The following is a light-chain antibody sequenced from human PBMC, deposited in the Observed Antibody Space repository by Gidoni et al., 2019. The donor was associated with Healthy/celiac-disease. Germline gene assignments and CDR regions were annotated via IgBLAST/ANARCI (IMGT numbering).Light chain of an antibody. CDR2: GAS. J-gene: IGKJ4*01. CDR3: KQYNKWTLSLT. CDR1: QSMSSN. V-gene: IGKV3-15*01. Sequence: IVMTQSPAPLSVSPGERATLSCRARQSMSSNLAWYQQKPGQAPRLLSYGASTRATGIPARLSGSGSGTEFTLTISSLQYEDFTVYYCKQYNKWTLSLTFGGGTKVEIK.